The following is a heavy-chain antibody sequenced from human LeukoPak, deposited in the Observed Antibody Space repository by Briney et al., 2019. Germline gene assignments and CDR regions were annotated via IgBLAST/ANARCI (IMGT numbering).Heavy chain of an antibody. CDR2: ISYDGSNK. V-gene: IGHV3-30*18. D-gene: IGHD2-15*01. J-gene: IGHJ3*02. CDR1: GFTFSSYG. Sequence: GRSLRLSCAASGFTFSSYGMHWVRQAPGKGLEWVAVISYDGSNKYYADSVKGRFTITRDNSKNTLYLQMNSLRAEDTAVYYRANLVVVVPAALGYCSGGSCLKAFDIWGQGTMVTVS. CDR3: ANLVVVVPAALGYCSGGSCLKAFDI.